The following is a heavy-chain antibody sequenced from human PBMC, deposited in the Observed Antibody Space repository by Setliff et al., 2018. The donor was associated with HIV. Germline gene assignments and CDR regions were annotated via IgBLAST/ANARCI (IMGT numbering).Heavy chain of an antibody. CDR3: ARVLLITNAVYGVVSNRFDP. V-gene: IGHV3-7*03. CDR1: RFSFSTSW. Sequence: PGGSLRLSCAASRFSFSTSWMTWVRQAPGKGLEWIASISPDGNRNHCVGSVKGRFTATRDNAKSSLYLQMNSLRAEDTAVYFCARVLLITNAVYGVVSNRFDPWGRGTPVTVSS. CDR2: ISPDGNRN. J-gene: IGHJ5*02. D-gene: IGHD3-3*01.